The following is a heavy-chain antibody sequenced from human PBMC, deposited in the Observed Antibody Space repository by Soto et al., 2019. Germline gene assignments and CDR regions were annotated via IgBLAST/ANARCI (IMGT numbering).Heavy chain of an antibody. CDR3: ARPGYCISTSCPPRGYGMDV. CDR1: GGSMISYY. D-gene: IGHD2-2*01. CDR2: IYYSGST. V-gene: IGHV4-39*01. Sequence: PSETLSLTCTVSGGSMISYYWGWIRQPPGKGLEWIGSIYYSGSTYYNPSLKSRVTISVDTSKNQFSLKLSSVTAADTAVYYCARPGYCISTSCPPRGYGMDVWGQGTTVTVSS. J-gene: IGHJ6*02.